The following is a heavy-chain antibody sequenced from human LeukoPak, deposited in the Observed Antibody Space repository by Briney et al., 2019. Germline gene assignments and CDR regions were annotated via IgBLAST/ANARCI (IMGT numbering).Heavy chain of an antibody. D-gene: IGHD2-2*03. CDR1: GYTFTSYG. J-gene: IGHJ3*02. CDR2: ISAYNGNT. V-gene: IGHV1-18*01. Sequence: ASVKVSCKASGYTFTSYGISWVRQAPGQGLEWMGWISAYNGNTNYAQKLQGRVTMTTDTSTSTAYMELRSLRSDDTAVYYCARVDIVVVPAADRSAFDIWGQGTMVTVSS. CDR3: ARVDIVVVPAADRSAFDI.